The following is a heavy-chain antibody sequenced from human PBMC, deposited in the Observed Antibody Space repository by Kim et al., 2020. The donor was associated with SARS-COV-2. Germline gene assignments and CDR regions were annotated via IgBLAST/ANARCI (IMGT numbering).Heavy chain of an antibody. V-gene: IGHV1-8*01. Sequence: ASVKVSCKASGYTFTSYDINWVRQATGQGLEWMGWMNPNSGNTGYAQKFQGRVTMTRNTSISTAYMELSSLRSEDTAVYYCARVLDSSSWYLGYYYYGMDVWGQGTTVTVSS. CDR3: ARVLDSSSWYLGYYYYGMDV. J-gene: IGHJ6*02. D-gene: IGHD6-13*01. CDR2: MNPNSGNT. CDR1: GYTFTSYD.